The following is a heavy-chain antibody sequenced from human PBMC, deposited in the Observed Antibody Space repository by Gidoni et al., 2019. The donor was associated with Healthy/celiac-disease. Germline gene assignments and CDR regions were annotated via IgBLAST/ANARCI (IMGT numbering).Heavy chain of an antibody. J-gene: IGHJ4*02. CDR2: ISYDGSNK. D-gene: IGHD3-22*01. Sequence: QVQLVESGGGVVQPGRSLRLSCEASGFTFSSYGMHWVRQAPGKGLEWVAVISYDGSNKYYADSVKGRFTISRDNSKNTLYLQMNSLRAEDTAVYYCAKEGSWYYDSSGYYRFYWGQGTLVTVSS. CDR3: AKEGSWYYDSSGYYRFY. CDR1: GFTFSSYG. V-gene: IGHV3-30*18.